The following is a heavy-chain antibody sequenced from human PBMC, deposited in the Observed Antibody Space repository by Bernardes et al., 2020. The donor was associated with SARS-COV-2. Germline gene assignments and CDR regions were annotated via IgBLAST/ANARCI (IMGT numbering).Heavy chain of an antibody. Sequence: GESLKISCKASGYSFTNYWIGWVRQMPGKGLEWMGIIYPGDSESRYSPSFQGQVTISADKSMNTAYLQWSSLKASDTAIYYCARSDTWANKNYYSLDVWGQGTTVIVSS. CDR3: ARSDTWANKNYYSLDV. J-gene: IGHJ6*02. CDR1: GYSFTNYW. CDR2: IYPGDSES. D-gene: IGHD2-21*02. V-gene: IGHV5-51*01.